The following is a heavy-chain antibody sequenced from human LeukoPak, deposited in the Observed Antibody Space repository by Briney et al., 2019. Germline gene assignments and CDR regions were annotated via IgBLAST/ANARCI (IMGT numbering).Heavy chain of an antibody. V-gene: IGHV3-23*01. CDR1: GFTFSSYA. CDR2: ISGSGGST. D-gene: IGHD2-2*01. CDR3: ASIHESSTSPNTLTLPLDY. J-gene: IGHJ4*02. Sequence: PGGSLRLSCAASGFTFSSYAMSWVRQAPGKGLEWVSDISGSGGSTYYADSVKGRFTISRDNSKNTLYLQMNSLRAEDTAVYYCASIHESSTSPNTLTLPLDYWGQGTLVTVSS.